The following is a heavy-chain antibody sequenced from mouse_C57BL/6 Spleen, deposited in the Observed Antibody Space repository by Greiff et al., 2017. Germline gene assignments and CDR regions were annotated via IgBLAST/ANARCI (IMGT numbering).Heavy chain of an antibody. V-gene: IGHV1-82*01. CDR2: IYPGDGDT. CDR3: ARYGGYPLDY. J-gene: IGHJ2*01. Sequence: QVHVKQSGPELVKPGASVKISCKASGYAFSSSWMNWVKQRPGKGLKWIGRIYPGDGDTNYNGKFKGKATLTADKSSSTAYMQLSSLTSEDSAVYFCARYGGYPLDYWGQGTTLTVSS. D-gene: IGHD2-2*01. CDR1: GYAFSSSW.